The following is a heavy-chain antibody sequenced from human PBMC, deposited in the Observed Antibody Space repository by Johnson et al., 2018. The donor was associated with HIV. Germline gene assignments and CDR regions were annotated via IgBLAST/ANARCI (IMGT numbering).Heavy chain of an antibody. CDR3: AIVRPCYGDYPDDAFDI. J-gene: IGHJ3*02. V-gene: IGHV3-66*01. CDR2: IYDGGRT. Sequence: VQLVESGGGLVQPGGSLRLSCAASGFTVSIYYMNWVRQAPGKGLEWVSVIYDGGRTYYADSVKGRFTISRDNSKNTLYLQMNSLRAEDTAVYYCAIVRPCYGDYPDDAFDIWGQGTMVTVSS. CDR1: GFTVSIYY. D-gene: IGHD4-17*01.